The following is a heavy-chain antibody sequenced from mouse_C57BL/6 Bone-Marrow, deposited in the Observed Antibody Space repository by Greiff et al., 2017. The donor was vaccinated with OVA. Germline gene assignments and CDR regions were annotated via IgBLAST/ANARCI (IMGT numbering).Heavy chain of an antibody. J-gene: IGHJ4*01. V-gene: IGHV1-52*01. Sequence: QVQLQQPGAELVRPGSSVKLSCKASGYTFTSYWMHWVKQRPIQGLEWIGNIDPSDSETHYNQKFKGKATLTADKSSSTAYMELRSLTSEDSAVYFCARTPGYLYYYAMDYWGQGTSVTVSS. CDR2: IDPSDSET. D-gene: IGHD3-2*02. CDR3: ARTPGYLYYYAMDY. CDR1: GYTFTSYW.